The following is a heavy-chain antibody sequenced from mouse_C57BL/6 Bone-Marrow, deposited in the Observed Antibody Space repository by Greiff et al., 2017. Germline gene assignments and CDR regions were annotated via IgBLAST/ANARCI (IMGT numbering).Heavy chain of an antibody. V-gene: IGHV1-80*01. CDR1: GYAFSSYW. Sequence: QVQLQQSGAELVKPGASVKISCKASGYAFSSYWMNWVKQRPGKGLEWIGQIYPGDGDTNYNGKFKGKATLTADKSSSTAYMQLSSLTSEDPAVYFCAITTVVKGFAYWGQGTLVTVSA. CDR3: AITTVVKGFAY. D-gene: IGHD1-1*01. CDR2: IYPGDGDT. J-gene: IGHJ3*01.